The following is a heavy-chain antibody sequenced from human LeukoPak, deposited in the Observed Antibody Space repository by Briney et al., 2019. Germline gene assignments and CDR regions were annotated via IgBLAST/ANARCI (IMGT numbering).Heavy chain of an antibody. J-gene: IGHJ5*02. Sequence: GASVKVSCKASGYTFTSYGISWVRRAPGQGLEWMGWISAYNGNTNYAQKLQGRVTMTTDTSTSTAYMELRSLRSDDTAVYYCARGSTTVTDNWFDPWGQGTLVTVSS. CDR1: GYTFTSYG. CDR3: ARGSTTVTDNWFDP. V-gene: IGHV1-18*01. CDR2: ISAYNGNT. D-gene: IGHD4-17*01.